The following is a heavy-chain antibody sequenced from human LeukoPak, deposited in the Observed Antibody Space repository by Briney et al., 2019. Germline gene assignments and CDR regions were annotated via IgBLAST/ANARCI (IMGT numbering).Heavy chain of an antibody. V-gene: IGHV3-66*02. J-gene: IGHJ5*02. Sequence: GGSLRLSCAASGFSVSNNYMSWVRQAPGKAPEWVSVVYSGGKTFYADSVKGRFTISRDNSINTLFLEMNSLGLDDAAVYYCARHTPSTFDLWGQGVVVTVS. CDR3: ARHTPSTFDL. CDR2: VYSGGKT. CDR1: GFSVSNNY.